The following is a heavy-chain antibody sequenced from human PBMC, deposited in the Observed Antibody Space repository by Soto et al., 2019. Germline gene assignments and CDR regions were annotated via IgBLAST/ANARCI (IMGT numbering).Heavy chain of an antibody. CDR2: ISAYNGNT. CDR3: AAGGYYDILTGHPSFDY. D-gene: IGHD3-9*01. Sequence: ASVKVSCKASGYTFTSYGISWVRQAPGQGLEWMGWISAYNGNTNYAQKLQGRVTMTTDTSTSTAYMELRSLRSDDTAVYYCAAGGYYDILTGHPSFDYWGQGTLVTVSS. CDR1: GYTFTSYG. J-gene: IGHJ4*02. V-gene: IGHV1-18*01.